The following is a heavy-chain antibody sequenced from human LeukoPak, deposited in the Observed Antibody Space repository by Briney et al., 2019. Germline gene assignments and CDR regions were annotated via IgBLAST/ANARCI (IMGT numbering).Heavy chain of an antibody. Sequence: GRSLRLSCAASGFTFSSYGMHWVRQAPGKGLEWVAVISYDGSNKYYADSVKGRFTISRDNSKNTLYLQMNSLRAEDTAVYYCAKGESYITMVRGVIISGMDVWGQGTTVTVSS. CDR1: GFTFSSYG. CDR3: AKGESYITMVRGVIISGMDV. CDR2: ISYDGSNK. D-gene: IGHD3-10*01. V-gene: IGHV3-30*18. J-gene: IGHJ6*02.